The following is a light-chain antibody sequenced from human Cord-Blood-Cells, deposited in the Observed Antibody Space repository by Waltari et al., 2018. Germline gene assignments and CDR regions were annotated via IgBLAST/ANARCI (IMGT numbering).Light chain of an antibody. CDR2: DAS. V-gene: IGKV3-11*01. CDR1: QSVSSY. Sequence: EIVLTQSPATLSLSPGERATLSCRASQSVSSYLAWYQQNPGQAPRLLIYDASNRATCIPARFSGSGSGTDFTLTISSLEPEDFAVYYCQQRSNWPPWTFGQGTKVEIK. J-gene: IGKJ1*01. CDR3: QQRSNWPPWT.